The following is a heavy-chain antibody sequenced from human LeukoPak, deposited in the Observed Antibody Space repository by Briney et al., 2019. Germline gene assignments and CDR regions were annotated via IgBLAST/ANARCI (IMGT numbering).Heavy chain of an antibody. CDR3: AKGGYNYRYYFDY. CDR2: ISASGGST. CDR1: GFTFSSYG. J-gene: IGHJ4*02. D-gene: IGHD5-24*01. Sequence: GGTLRLSCAASGFTFSSYGMSWARQAPGKGLEWVSAISASGGSTYYADSVKGRFTISRDNSKNTLYLQMNSLRAEDTAVYYCAKGGYNYRYYFDYWGQGTLVTVSS. V-gene: IGHV3-23*01.